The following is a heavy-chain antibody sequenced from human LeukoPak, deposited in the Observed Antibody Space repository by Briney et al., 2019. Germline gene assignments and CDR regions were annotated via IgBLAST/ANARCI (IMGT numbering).Heavy chain of an antibody. Sequence: SLRLSCAASGFIFEDYAMHWVRQVPGKGLEWVSHISRDSVDVAYAESVKGRFTISRDNAKNSLFLQMNSLRPEDTALYYCAKGGIIPAAVFDFWGQGTLVAVS. CDR3: AKGGIIPAAVFDF. D-gene: IGHD6-13*01. CDR2: ISRDSVDV. V-gene: IGHV3-9*01. J-gene: IGHJ4*02. CDR1: GFIFEDYA.